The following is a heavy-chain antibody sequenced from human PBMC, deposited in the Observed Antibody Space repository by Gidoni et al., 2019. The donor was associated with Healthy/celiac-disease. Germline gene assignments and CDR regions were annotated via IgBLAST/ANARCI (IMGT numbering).Heavy chain of an antibody. D-gene: IGHD6-19*01. J-gene: IGHJ6*02. CDR1: SSYG. CDR3: AKWGAVAGSRYYYYGMDV. Sequence: SSYGMHWVRQAPGKGLEWVAVISYDGSNKYYADSVKGRFTISRDNSKNTLYLQMNSLRAEDTAVYYCAKWGAVAGSRYYYYGMDVWGQGTTVTVSS. CDR2: ISYDGSNK. V-gene: IGHV3-30*18.